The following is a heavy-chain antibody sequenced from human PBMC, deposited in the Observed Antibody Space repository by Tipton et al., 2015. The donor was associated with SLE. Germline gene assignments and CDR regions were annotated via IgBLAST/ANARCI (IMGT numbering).Heavy chain of an antibody. D-gene: IGHD2-21*02. J-gene: IGHJ3*02. CDR3: ARDFMGLQPHAFDI. CDR1: GGSISSYY. CDR2: IYYSGST. Sequence: TLSLTCTVSGGSISSYYWSWIRQPPGKGLEWIGYIYYSGSTNYNPSLKSRVTISVDTSKNQFSLKLSSVTAADTAVYYCARDFMGLQPHAFDIWGQGTMVTVSS. V-gene: IGHV4-59*01.